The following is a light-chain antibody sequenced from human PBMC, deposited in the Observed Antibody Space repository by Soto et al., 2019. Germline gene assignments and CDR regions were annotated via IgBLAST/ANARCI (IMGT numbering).Light chain of an antibody. V-gene: IGKV3D-15*01. CDR2: GAS. J-gene: IGKJ4*01. CDR3: QQYNNWPPLP. Sequence: EIVLTQSPGTLSVSPGESATLSCRASQSVSSNLAWYQQKPGQAPRLLIYGASTRATGIPGRFSGSGSGTEFTLTISSLQSEDFAVYYCQQYNNWPPLPFGGGTKVEIK. CDR1: QSVSSN.